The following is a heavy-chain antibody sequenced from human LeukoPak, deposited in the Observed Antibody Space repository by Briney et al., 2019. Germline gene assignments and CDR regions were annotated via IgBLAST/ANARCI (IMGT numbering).Heavy chain of an antibody. CDR3: ARTAPVLRYFGWFDP. D-gene: IGHD3-9*01. V-gene: IGHV4-34*01. CDR1: GGSFSGYY. CDR2: INHSGST. J-gene: IGHJ5*02. Sequence: SETLSLTCAVYGGSFSGYYWSWIRQPPGKGLEWIGEINHSGSTNCNPSLKSRVTISVDTSKNQFSLKLSSVTAADTAVYYCARTAPVLRYFGWFDPWGQGTLVTVSS.